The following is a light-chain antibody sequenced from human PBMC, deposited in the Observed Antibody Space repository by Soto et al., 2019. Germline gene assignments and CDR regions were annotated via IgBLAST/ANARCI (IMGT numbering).Light chain of an antibody. V-gene: IGKV3-11*01. CDR1: QSVSSQ. J-gene: IGKJ4*01. CDR3: QHRINWPLT. Sequence: EVVLTQSPATLSLSPGERATLSCRASQSVSSQLAWYQQKPGQAPRLLISDASNRATGIPARFSGSGSGTDFTLTVSSLEPEDFAVYYCQHRINWPLTVGGGTKVEI. CDR2: DAS.